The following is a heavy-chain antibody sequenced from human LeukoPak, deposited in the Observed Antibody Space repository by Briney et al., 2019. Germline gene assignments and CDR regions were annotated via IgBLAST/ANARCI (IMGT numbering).Heavy chain of an antibody. V-gene: IGHV1-2*02. CDR2: INPNSGGT. CDR1: GYTFTGYY. Sequence: ASVKVSCKASGYTFTGYYMHWVRQAPGQGLEWMGWINPNSGGTNYAQKFQGRVTMTRDTSISTAYMELSRLRSDDTAVYYCASDRSNYGSGSYHCSSLDYWGQGTLVTVSS. CDR3: ASDRSNYGSGSYHCSSLDY. J-gene: IGHJ4*02. D-gene: IGHD3-10*01.